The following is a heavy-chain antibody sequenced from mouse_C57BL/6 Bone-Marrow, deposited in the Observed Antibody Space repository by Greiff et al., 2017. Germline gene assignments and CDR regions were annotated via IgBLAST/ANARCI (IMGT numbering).Heavy chain of an antibody. Sequence: LKESGPGILQPSQTLSLTCSFSGFSLSTFGMGVGWIRQPSGKGLEWLAHIWWDDDKYYNPALKSRLTISKDTSKNQVFLKIANVDTADTGTYYCARIAHYYGSSYYWYFDVWGTGTTVTVSS. CDR3: ARIAHYYGSSYYWYFDV. D-gene: IGHD1-1*01. V-gene: IGHV8-8*01. CDR1: GFSLSTFGMG. J-gene: IGHJ1*03. CDR2: IWWDDDK.